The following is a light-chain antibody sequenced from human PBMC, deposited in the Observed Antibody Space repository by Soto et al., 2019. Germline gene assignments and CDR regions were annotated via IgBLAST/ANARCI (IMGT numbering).Light chain of an antibody. V-gene: IGKV3-15*01. CDR1: QSIHIR. Sequence: EIVMTQSPATLSVSPGEIATLSCRASQSIHIRLAWYQQKPGQAPRLLIYGASTRAAGIPERFRGSGSGTEFTLTINSLQSDDFAVYYCQQYSDWPPWTFGQGTKVEIK. CDR2: GAS. CDR3: QQYSDWPPWT. J-gene: IGKJ1*01.